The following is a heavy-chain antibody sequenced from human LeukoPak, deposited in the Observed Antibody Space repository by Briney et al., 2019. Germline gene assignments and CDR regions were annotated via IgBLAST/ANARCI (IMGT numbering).Heavy chain of an antibody. CDR1: GGSFSGYY. J-gene: IGHJ1*01. D-gene: IGHD3-22*01. V-gene: IGHV4-34*01. Sequence: SETLSLTCAVYGGSFSGYYWSWIRQPPGKGLEWIGEINHSGRTNYNPSLKSRVTISVDTSKNQFSLKLRSVTAADTDVYYCARLKRYYYDSSGPFQHWGQGTLVTVSS. CDR2: INHSGRT. CDR3: ARLKRYYYDSSGPFQH.